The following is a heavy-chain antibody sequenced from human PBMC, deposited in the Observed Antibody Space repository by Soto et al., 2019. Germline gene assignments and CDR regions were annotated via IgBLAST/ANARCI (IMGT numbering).Heavy chain of an antibody. CDR3: ARDLKYCRLFYSMDV. CDR2: IYYSGST. D-gene: IGHD2-15*01. J-gene: IGHJ6*02. CDR1: GGSISSGGYY. V-gene: IGHV4-31*03. Sequence: QVQLQESGPGLVKPSQTLSLTCTVSGGSISSGGYYWSWIRQHPGKGLEWIGYIYYSGSTYYNPPLKSRVTISVDTPKNQFSLKLSSMTAADTAVYQSARDLKYCRLFYSMDVWGQGTTVTVSS.